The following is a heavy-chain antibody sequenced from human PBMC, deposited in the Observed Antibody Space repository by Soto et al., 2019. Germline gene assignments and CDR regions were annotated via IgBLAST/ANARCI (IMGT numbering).Heavy chain of an antibody. J-gene: IGHJ6*02. Sequence: QVQLQESGPGLVKPSETLSLTCTVSGGSISTYYWSWIRQPPGKGLEWIGNIDYTESTNYNPSLKSRVTMSLDTSKNQFSLRLRSVTAADTALYSCARTALRSLYYGMDVWGQGTTVTVSS. CDR2: IDYTEST. CDR1: GGSISTYY. CDR3: ARTALRSLYYGMDV. D-gene: IGHD2-21*02. V-gene: IGHV4-59*01.